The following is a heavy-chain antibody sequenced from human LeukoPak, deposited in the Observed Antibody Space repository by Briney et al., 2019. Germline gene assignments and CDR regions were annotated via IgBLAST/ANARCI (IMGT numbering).Heavy chain of an antibody. Sequence: PSETLSLTCTVSGGSISSGDYYWRWLRQPPGTGLEWLGYIYYSGSTYYNPSLKSRVTISVDTSKNQFSLKLSSVTAADTAVYYCAREIFGVARKDAFDIWGQGTMVTVSS. D-gene: IGHD3-3*01. J-gene: IGHJ3*02. CDR3: AREIFGVARKDAFDI. CDR1: GGSISSGDYY. CDR2: IYYSGST. V-gene: IGHV4-30-4*08.